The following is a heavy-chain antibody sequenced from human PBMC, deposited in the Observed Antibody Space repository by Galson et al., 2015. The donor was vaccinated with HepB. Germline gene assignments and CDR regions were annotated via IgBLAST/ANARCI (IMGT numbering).Heavy chain of an antibody. CDR3: ARSEQQLAYNWFDP. Sequence: SVKVSCKASGGTFSSYAISWVRQAPGQGLEWMGGIIPIFGTANYAQKFQGRVTITADESTSTAYMELSSLRSEDTAVYYCARSEQQLAYNWFDPWGQGTLVTVSS. D-gene: IGHD6-13*01. CDR1: GGTFSSYA. V-gene: IGHV1-69*13. J-gene: IGHJ5*02. CDR2: IIPIFGTA.